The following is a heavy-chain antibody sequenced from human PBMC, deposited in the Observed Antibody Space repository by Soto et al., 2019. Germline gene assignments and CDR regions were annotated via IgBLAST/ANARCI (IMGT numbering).Heavy chain of an antibody. D-gene: IGHD5-18*01. CDR3: AKDAQTWIQLWLLDY. V-gene: IGHV3-30*18. J-gene: IGHJ4*02. Sequence: WGSLRLFCAASGFTFSSYVMHWVRQAPGKGLEWVAVISYDGSNKYYADSVKGRFTISRDNSKNTLYLQMNSLRAEDTAVYYCAKDAQTWIQLWLLDYWGQGTLVTVSS. CDR1: GFTFSSYV. CDR2: ISYDGSNK.